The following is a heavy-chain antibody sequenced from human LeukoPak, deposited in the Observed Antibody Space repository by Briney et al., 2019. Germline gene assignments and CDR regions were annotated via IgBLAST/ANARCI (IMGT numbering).Heavy chain of an antibody. V-gene: IGHV3-23*02. CDR1: GFTFGTSA. D-gene: IGHD3-22*01. CDR2: IDGSGDIT. Sequence: PGGSLRLSCVTSGFTFGTSAMSWVRQAPGKGLQWVSAIDGSGDITYYGASVKGRSTISSDNSKNTLFLEIDRLRAEDTATYYCAKEVRQGYWYFDLWGRGTLVTVSS. J-gene: IGHJ2*01. CDR3: AKEVRQGYWYFDL.